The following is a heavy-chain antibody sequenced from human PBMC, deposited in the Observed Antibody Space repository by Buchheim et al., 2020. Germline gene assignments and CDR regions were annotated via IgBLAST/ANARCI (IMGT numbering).Heavy chain of an antibody. CDR3: ARDHFRGGIAARRYYGMDV. V-gene: IGHV3-33*01. CDR1: GFTFSSYG. D-gene: IGHD6-6*01. Sequence: QVQLVESGGGVVQPGRSLRLSCAASGFTFSSYGMHWVRQAPGKGLEWVAVIWYDGSNKYYADSVKGRFTISRDNSKNTLYLQMNSLRAEDTAVYYCARDHFRGGIAARRYYGMDVWGQGTT. CDR2: IWYDGSNK. J-gene: IGHJ6*02.